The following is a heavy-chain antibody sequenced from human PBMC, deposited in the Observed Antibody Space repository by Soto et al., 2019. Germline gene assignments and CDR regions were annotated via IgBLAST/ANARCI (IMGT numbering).Heavy chain of an antibody. CDR2: IYYSGST. Sequence: PSETLSLTCTVSGGSISSYYWSWIRQPPGKGLEWIGYIYYSGSTNYNPSLKSRVTISVDTSKNQFSLKLSSVTAADTAVYYCARGRYDFWSGYYRPLRAFDIWGQGTMVTVSS. J-gene: IGHJ3*02. V-gene: IGHV4-59*12. D-gene: IGHD3-3*01. CDR3: ARGRYDFWSGYYRPLRAFDI. CDR1: GGSISSYY.